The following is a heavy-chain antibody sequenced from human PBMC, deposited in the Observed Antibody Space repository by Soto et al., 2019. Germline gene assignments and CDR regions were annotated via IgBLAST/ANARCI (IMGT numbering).Heavy chain of an antibody. CDR2: IYHSGST. CDR1: GGSISSSNW. D-gene: IGHD6-6*01. V-gene: IGHV4-4*02. Sequence: PSETLSLTFAVSGGSISSSNWWSWVRPPPGKGLEWIGEIYHSGSTNYNPSLKSRVTISVDKSKNQFSLKLSSVTAADTAVYYCAREIEYSSSSTYGMDAWGQGTTVTVSS. J-gene: IGHJ6*02. CDR3: AREIEYSSSSTYGMDA.